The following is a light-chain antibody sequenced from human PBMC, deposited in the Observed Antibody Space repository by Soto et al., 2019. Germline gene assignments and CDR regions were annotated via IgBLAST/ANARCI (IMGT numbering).Light chain of an antibody. CDR2: GST. J-gene: IGLJ1*01. CDR3: QSYDSSLGGKYV. V-gene: IGLV1-40*01. Sequence: QSVLSQPPSVSGAPWQRVTISCTGSSSNIGAGYDAHWFQQVPGTAPKLLIYGSTNRPSGVPDRFSGSKSGTSASLAITGLQAEDEADYYCQSYDSSLGGKYVFGTGTKVTVL. CDR1: SSNIGAGYD.